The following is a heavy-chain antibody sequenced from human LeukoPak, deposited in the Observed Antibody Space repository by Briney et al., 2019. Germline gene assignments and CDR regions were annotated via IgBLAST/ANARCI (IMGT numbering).Heavy chain of an antibody. D-gene: IGHD1-14*01. V-gene: IGHV3-74*01. CDR3: ARPGSAPYFF. Sequence: GGSLRLSCAASGFTFSSYWMHWVRQAPGKGLVWVSHINSDGSSKNYVDSVKGRFTISRDNAKKTLYLQMNSLRAEDTAVYYCARPGSAPYFFWGQGTLVTVSS. CDR2: INSDGSSK. J-gene: IGHJ4*02. CDR1: GFTFSSYW.